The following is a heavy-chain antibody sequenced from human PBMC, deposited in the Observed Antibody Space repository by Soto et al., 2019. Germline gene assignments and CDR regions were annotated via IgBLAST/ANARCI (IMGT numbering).Heavy chain of an antibody. CDR2: ISGSGGST. Sequence: GGSLRLSCAASGFTFSSYAMSWVRQAPGKGLEWVSAISGSGGSTYYADSVKGRFTISRDNSKNTLYLQMNSLRAEDTAVYYCAKDFLPQWFGMSDAFDIWGQGTMVTVSS. J-gene: IGHJ3*02. V-gene: IGHV3-23*01. CDR1: GFTFSSYA. D-gene: IGHD3-10*01. CDR3: AKDFLPQWFGMSDAFDI.